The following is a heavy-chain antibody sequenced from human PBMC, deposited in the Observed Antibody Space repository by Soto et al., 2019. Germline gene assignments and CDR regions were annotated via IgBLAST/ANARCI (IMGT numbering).Heavy chain of an antibody. Sequence: GGSLRLSCAASGFTFSSYEMNWVRQAPGKGLEWVSYISSSGSTIYYADSVKGRFTISRDNAKNSLYLQMNSLRAEDTAVYYCARDGGSSWSYYYYYGMDVWGQGTTVTVSS. V-gene: IGHV3-48*03. CDR1: GFTFSSYE. D-gene: IGHD6-13*01. CDR3: ARDGGSSWSYYYYYGMDV. CDR2: ISSSGSTI. J-gene: IGHJ6*02.